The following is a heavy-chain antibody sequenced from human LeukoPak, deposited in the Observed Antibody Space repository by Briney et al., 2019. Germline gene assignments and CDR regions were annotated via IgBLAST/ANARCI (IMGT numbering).Heavy chain of an antibody. V-gene: IGHV3-7*03. CDR3: ATSYDMGWLIGY. CDR1: GFTFGDTW. D-gene: IGHD3/OR15-3a*01. CDR2: IKQDGSEK. J-gene: IGHJ4*02. Sequence: GGSLRLSCAASGFTFGDTWMNWVRQVPGQGLEWVANIKQDGSEKFYEASVKGRFTISRDNGKSSLYRQMNSLRAEDTALYYCATSYDMGWLIGYWGQGTLVTVSS.